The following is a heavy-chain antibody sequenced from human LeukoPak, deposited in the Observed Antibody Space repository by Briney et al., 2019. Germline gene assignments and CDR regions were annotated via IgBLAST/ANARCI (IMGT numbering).Heavy chain of an antibody. CDR2: IHSSGST. V-gene: IGHV4-4*07. Sequence: SETLSLTCTVSGGSIGSFYWSWIRQPAGKGLEWIGRIHSSGSTDYNSSLKSRVTMSVDTSNNQFSLKLSSVTAADSAIYYCVRDLPSFSFGSGNMFDPWGQGTLVTVSS. D-gene: IGHD3-10*01. J-gene: IGHJ5*02. CDR3: VRDLPSFSFGSGNMFDP. CDR1: GGSIGSFY.